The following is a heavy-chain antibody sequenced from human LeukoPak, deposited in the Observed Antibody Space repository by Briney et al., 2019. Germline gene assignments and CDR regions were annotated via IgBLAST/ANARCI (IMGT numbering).Heavy chain of an antibody. CDR1: GGSISSSSYY. J-gene: IGHJ4*02. CDR2: IYYSGST. D-gene: IGHD5-24*01. V-gene: IGHV4-39*07. Sequence: TSETLSLTCTVSGGSISSSSYYWGWIRQPPGKGLEWIGSIYYSGSTYYNPSLKSRVTISVDTSKNQFSLKLSSVTAADTAVYYCARISGYNEDFDYWGQGTLVTVSS. CDR3: ARISGYNEDFDY.